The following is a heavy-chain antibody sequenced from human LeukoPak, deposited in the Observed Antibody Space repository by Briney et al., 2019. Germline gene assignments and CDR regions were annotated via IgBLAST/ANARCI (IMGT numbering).Heavy chain of an antibody. CDR1: GFTFSSCS. V-gene: IGHV3-48*02. CDR2: ISRSSSTI. CDR3: ARVATTVTTRDYYYGMDV. Sequence: GGSLRLSCAASGFTFSSCSMNWVRQAPGKGLEWVSYISRSSSTIYYADSVKGRFTISRDNAKNSLYLQMNSLRDEDTAVYYCARVATTVTTRDYYYGMDVWGQGTTVTVSS. D-gene: IGHD4-17*01. J-gene: IGHJ6*02.